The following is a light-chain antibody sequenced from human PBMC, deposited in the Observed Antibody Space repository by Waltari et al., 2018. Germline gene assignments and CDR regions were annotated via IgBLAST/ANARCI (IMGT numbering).Light chain of an antibody. CDR3: GTWDSSLSGAV. J-gene: IGLJ7*01. Sequence: QSVLTQPPSVSAAPGQRVTIPCSGGSSNLGKNYVSWYRQFPGSPPKLLIYEDTERPAGVPGRFSGSKSGTSATLDITGLQPGDEAEYYCGTWDSSLSGAVFGGGTLLTVL. CDR2: EDT. CDR1: SSNLGKNY. V-gene: IGLV1-51*02.